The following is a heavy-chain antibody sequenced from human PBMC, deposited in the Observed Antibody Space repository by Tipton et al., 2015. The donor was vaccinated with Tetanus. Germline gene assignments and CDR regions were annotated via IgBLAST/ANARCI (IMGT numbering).Heavy chain of an antibody. V-gene: IGHV4-34*01. J-gene: IGHJ1*01. CDR3: ARGPLRFFDH. Sequence: TLSLTCVVYGGSFNGYYWNWIRQSPGKGLEWIGEIHQTGTTNYNPSLKSRVSISLDMAKNQFSPGLTSVTAADTAVYYCARGPLRFFDHWGQGTLVTVSS. CDR2: IHQTGTT. CDR1: GGSFNGYY.